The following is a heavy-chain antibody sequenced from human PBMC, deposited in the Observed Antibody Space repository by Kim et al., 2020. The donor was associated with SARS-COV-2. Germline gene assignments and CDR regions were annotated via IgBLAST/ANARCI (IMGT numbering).Heavy chain of an antibody. CDR1: GGTFSSYT. V-gene: IGHV1-69*13. CDR2: IIPIFGTA. J-gene: IGHJ4*02. Sequence: SVKVSCKASGGTFSSYTISWVRQAPGQGLEWMGGIIPIFGTANYAQRFQGRVTITADESTTTAYMELSSLRSEDTAVYYCTRAAWSKAFDYWGQGTLVTVSS. CDR3: TRAAWSKAFDY. D-gene: IGHD2-8*02.